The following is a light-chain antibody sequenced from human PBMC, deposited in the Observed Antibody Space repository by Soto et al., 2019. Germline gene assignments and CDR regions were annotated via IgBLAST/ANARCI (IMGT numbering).Light chain of an antibody. Sequence: EIVLTQSPATLSLSPGERATLSCRASQSVSSYLAWYQQTPGQAPRLLIYDASNRATGIPARFSGSGSGTDFSLTICSPERENFADYNCLQRSNWRRTFGQGTRWIS. V-gene: IGKV3-11*01. CDR3: LQRSNWRRT. CDR1: QSVSSY. J-gene: IGKJ1*01. CDR2: DAS.